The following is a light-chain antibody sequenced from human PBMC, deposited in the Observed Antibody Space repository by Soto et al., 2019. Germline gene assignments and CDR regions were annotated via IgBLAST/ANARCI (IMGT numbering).Light chain of an antibody. V-gene: IGLV2-14*01. CDR3: SSFTRSSTLV. Sequence: QSALTQPASVSGSPGQSITISCTGSSSDVGGYNSVSWYQQYPGKAPKLMVYDVSVRPSGISNSFSGSKSGNTASLTIPGLRAEDEANYFCSSFTRSSTLVFGGGIKLTVL. CDR2: DVS. CDR1: SSDVGGYNS. J-gene: IGLJ2*01.